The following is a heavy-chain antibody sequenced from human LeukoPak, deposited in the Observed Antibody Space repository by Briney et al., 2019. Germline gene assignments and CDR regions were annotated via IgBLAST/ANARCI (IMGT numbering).Heavy chain of an antibody. CDR2: ISYDGSNK. CDR3: ARDRSSWYVDY. J-gene: IGHJ4*02. CDR1: GFTFSSYA. Sequence: PGRSLRLSCAASGFTFSSYAMHWVRQAPGKGLEWVAVISYDGSNKYYADSVKGRFTISRDNSKNTLYLQMNSLRAEDTAVYYCARDRSSWYVDYWGQGTLVTVSS. V-gene: IGHV3-30*04. D-gene: IGHD6-13*01.